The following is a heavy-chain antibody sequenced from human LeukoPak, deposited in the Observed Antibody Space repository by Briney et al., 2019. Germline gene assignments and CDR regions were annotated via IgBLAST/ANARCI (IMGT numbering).Heavy chain of an antibody. CDR3: ARDAYCSSTSCPAPFDY. Sequence: ASVKVSFKASGYTFTSYGISWVRQAPGQGLEWMGWISAYNGNTNYAQKLQGRVTMTTDTSTSTAYMELRSLRSDDTAVYYCARDAYCSSTSCPAPFDYWGQGTLVTVSS. D-gene: IGHD2-2*01. CDR1: GYTFTSYG. V-gene: IGHV1-18*01. CDR2: ISAYNGNT. J-gene: IGHJ4*02.